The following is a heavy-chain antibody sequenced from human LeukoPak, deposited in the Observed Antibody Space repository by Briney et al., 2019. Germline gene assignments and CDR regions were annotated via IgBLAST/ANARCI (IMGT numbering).Heavy chain of an antibody. D-gene: IGHD3-10*01. J-gene: IGHJ5*02. V-gene: IGHV4-34*01. CDR1: GDFFSGYY. CDR2: INHSGST. CDR3: ARGGGFDP. Sequence: SETLSLTCAVYGDFFSGYYWSWIRQPPDKGLEWIGDINHSGSTNYNPSLKSRVTISVDTSKNQFSLRLSSVTAADTAVYYCARGGGFDPWGQGTLVTVSS.